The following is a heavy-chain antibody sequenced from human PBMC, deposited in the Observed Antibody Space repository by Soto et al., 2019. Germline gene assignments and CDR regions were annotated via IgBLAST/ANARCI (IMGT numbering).Heavy chain of an antibody. CDR1: GFTFSDYY. CDR2: ISSSSSYT. J-gene: IGHJ4*02. Sequence: GGSLRLSCAASGFTFSDYYMSWIRQAPGKGLEWVSYISSSSSYTNYADSVKGRFTISRDNAKSSLYLQMNSLRAEDTAVYYCARDSHYYDSSGYYCDFDYWGQGTLVTVPQ. D-gene: IGHD3-22*01. V-gene: IGHV3-11*06. CDR3: ARDSHYYDSSGYYCDFDY.